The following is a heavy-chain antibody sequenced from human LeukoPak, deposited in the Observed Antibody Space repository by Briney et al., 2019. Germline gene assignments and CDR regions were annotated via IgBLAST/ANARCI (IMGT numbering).Heavy chain of an antibody. Sequence: SETLSLTCTVSGGSISSYYWSWIRQPPGKGLEWIGYIYTSGSTNYNPSLKCRVTISVDTSKNQFSLKLSSVTAADTAVYYCARLGDLYYYYMDVWGKGTTVTVSS. V-gene: IGHV4-4*09. CDR1: GGSISSYY. CDR2: IYTSGST. D-gene: IGHD3-10*01. J-gene: IGHJ6*03. CDR3: ARLGDLYYYYMDV.